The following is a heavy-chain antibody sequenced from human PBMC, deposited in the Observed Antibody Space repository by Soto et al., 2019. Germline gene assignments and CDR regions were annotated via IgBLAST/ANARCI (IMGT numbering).Heavy chain of an antibody. D-gene: IGHD6-13*01. CDR3: TRWELFSSSRWGGYYYYGMDV. J-gene: IGHJ6*02. Sequence: GGSLRLSCTASGFTFGDYAMSWFRQAPGKGLEWVGFIRSKAYGGTTEYAASVKGRFTISRDDSKSIAYLQMNSLKTEDTAVYYCTRWELFSSSRWGGYYYYGMDVWGQGTTVTVSS. CDR2: IRSKAYGGTT. CDR1: GFTFGDYA. V-gene: IGHV3-49*03.